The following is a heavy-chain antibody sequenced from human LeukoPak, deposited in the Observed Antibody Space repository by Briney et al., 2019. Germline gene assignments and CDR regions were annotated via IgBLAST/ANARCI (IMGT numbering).Heavy chain of an antibody. Sequence: GGSLRLSCAASGFTFSSYAMSWVRQAPGKGLEWVSAVSGSSGSTYYADSVKGRFTISRDNSKNTLYLQMNSLRAEDTAVYYCAYREIVGAINWGQGTLVTVSS. D-gene: IGHD1-26*01. CDR3: AYREIVGAIN. J-gene: IGHJ4*02. V-gene: IGHV3-23*01. CDR2: VSGSSGST. CDR1: GFTFSSYA.